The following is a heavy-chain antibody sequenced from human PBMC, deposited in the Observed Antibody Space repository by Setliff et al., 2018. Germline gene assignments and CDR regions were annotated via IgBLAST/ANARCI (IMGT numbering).Heavy chain of an antibody. CDR3: ARDTRDKFDTSGYYLSFDS. D-gene: IGHD3-22*01. J-gene: IGHJ4*02. CDR1: GGTFRSDG. Sequence: ASVKVSCKASGGTFRSDGFNWVRQAPGQGLEWMGRVFPVFRTANYAQKFQGRVTISADESTRTAYMKLSSLRFEDTALYYCARDTRDKFDTSGYYLSFDSWGQGTLVTAPQ. V-gene: IGHV1-69*13. CDR2: VFPVFRTA.